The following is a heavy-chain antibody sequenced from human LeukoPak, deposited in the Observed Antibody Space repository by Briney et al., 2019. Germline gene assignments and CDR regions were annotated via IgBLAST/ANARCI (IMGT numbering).Heavy chain of an antibody. CDR1: GGSISSGTYY. V-gene: IGHV4-39*01. J-gene: IGHJ4*02. CDR2: INHSGST. Sequence: SETLSLTCTVSGGSISSGTYYWSWIRQPPGKGLEWIGEINHSGSTNYNPSLKSRVTISVDTSKNQFSLKLSSVTAADTAVYYCARQSRLAYCGGDCLYYFDYWGQGTLVTVSS. CDR3: ARQSRLAYCGGDCLYYFDY. D-gene: IGHD2-21*02.